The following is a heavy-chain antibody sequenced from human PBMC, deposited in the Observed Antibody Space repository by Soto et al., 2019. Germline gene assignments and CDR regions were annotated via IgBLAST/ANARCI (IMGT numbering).Heavy chain of an antibody. J-gene: IGHJ4*02. CDR1: GDSVSSNSAA. D-gene: IGHD4-17*01. Sequence: PSQTLSLTCAISGDSVSSNSAAWNWIRQSPSRGLEWLGKTYYRSKWYNEYAESVKSRITINPDTSKNQFSLKLSSVTAADTAVYYCARSEATVLDYWGQGTLVTVSS. CDR2: TYYRSKWYN. V-gene: IGHV6-1*01. CDR3: ARSEATVLDY.